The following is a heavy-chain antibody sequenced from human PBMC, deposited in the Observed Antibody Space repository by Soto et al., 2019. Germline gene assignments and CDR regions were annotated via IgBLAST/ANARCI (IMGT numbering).Heavy chain of an antibody. V-gene: IGHV3-30-3*01. CDR2: ISYDGSNK. CDR3: XRXXXXXXXTHYYYYGMDV. CDR1: GFTFSSYA. J-gene: IGHJ6*02. D-gene: IGHD2-8*02. Sequence: QVQLVESGGGVVQPGRSLRLSCAASGFTFSSYAMHWVRQAPGKGLEWVAVISYDGSNKYYADSVKGRFTISRDNSKNTLYLQMNSLXXXXXXXXYCXRXXXXXXXTHYYYYGMDVWGQGTTVTVSS.